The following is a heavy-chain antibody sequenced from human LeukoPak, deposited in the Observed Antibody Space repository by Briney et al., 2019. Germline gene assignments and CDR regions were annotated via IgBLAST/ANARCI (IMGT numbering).Heavy chain of an antibody. J-gene: IGHJ4*02. D-gene: IGHD3-16*01. CDR2: TYYRSKWHN. CDR1: GDSVSSNSAA. Sequence: SQTLSLTCAISGDSVSSNSAAWNWIRKSPSRGLEWLGRTYYRSKWHNDYSPSVKSRITVNSDTSKNQFFLQLNSVTPEDTAVYYCAKDAALYPFFFDYWGQGTLVTVSS. V-gene: IGHV6-1*01. CDR3: AKDAALYPFFFDY.